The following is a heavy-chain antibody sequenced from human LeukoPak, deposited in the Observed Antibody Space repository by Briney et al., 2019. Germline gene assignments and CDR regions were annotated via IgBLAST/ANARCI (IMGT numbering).Heavy chain of an antibody. CDR1: GGSFSGYY. CDR2: INHSGST. D-gene: IGHD3-22*01. J-gene: IGHJ4*02. V-gene: IGHV4-34*01. CDR3: AIRSGSSGYYVDH. Sequence: SETLSLTCAVYGGSFSGYYWSWIRQPPGKGLEWIGEINHSGSTNYNPSLKSRVTISVDTSKNQFSLKLSSVTAADTAVYYCAIRSGSSGYYVDHWGQGTLVTVSS.